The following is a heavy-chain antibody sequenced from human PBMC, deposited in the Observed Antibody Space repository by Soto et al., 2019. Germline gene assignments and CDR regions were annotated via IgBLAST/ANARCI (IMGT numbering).Heavy chain of an antibody. D-gene: IGHD6-25*01. CDR2: ISYDGSNK. CDR1: GFTFSSYA. V-gene: IGHV3-30-3*01. CDR3: ARDTSAGYSSADY. Sequence: ESGGGVVQPGRSLRLSCAASGFTFSSYAMHWVRQAPGKGLEWVAVISYDGSNKYYADSVKGRFTISRDNSKNTLYLQMNSLRAEDTAVYYCARDTSAGYSSADYWGQGTLVTVSS. J-gene: IGHJ4*02.